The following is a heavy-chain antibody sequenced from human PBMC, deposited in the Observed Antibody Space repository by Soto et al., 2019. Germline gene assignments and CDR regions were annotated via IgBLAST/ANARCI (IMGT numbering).Heavy chain of an antibody. D-gene: IGHD2-15*01. V-gene: IGHV1-18*01. CDR3: ARDYTDRQSARKGETNCSGGSCPVDY. CDR1: GYTFTSYG. CDR2: ISAYNGNT. Sequence: QVQLVQSGAEVKKPGASVKVSCKASGYTFTSYGISWVRQAPGQGLEWRGWISAYNGNTNYAQKLQGRDTMTTDTSTSTAYMELRSLRSDDTAVYYCARDYTDRQSARKGETNCSGGSCPVDYWGQGTLVTVSS. J-gene: IGHJ4*02.